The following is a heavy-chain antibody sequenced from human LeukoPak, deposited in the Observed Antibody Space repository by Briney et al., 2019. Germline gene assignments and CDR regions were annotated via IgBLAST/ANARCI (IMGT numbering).Heavy chain of an antibody. Sequence: GGSLRLSCAASGFTFSSFQMNWVRQAPGKGLEWASYISGSGSTIYYADSVKGRFTISRDNAKNSLYLQMNGLTAGDTAVYYCARAFDYWGQGTLVTVSS. CDR3: ARAFDY. V-gene: IGHV3-48*03. CDR2: ISGSGSTI. CDR1: GFTFSSFQ. J-gene: IGHJ4*02.